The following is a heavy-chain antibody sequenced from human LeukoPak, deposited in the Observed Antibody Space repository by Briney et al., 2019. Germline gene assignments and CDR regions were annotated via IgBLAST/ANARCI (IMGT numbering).Heavy chain of an antibody. Sequence: GASVKVSCKASGYTFTSYYMHWVRQAPGQGLEWMGIINPSGGSKSYAQKFQGRVTMTRDTSTSTVYMELSTLRSEAAAVSYCARLYSGSYFEAFDIWGQGTMVTVSS. CDR3: ARLYSGSYFEAFDI. CDR1: GYTFTSYY. D-gene: IGHD1-26*01. V-gene: IGHV1-46*01. J-gene: IGHJ3*02. CDR2: INPSGGSK.